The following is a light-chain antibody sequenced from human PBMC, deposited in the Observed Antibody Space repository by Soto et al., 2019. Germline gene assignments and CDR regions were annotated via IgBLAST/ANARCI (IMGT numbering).Light chain of an antibody. CDR2: EVT. V-gene: IGLV2-14*01. CDR3: SSRTSSTSYV. Sequence: QSALTQPASVSGSPGQSITISCTGTSSDVGGYKYVSWYQQYPGKAPKLMIYEVTNRPSGVSNRFSGSKSGDTASLTIFGLQAEDEADYYCSSRTSSTSYVFGTGTKLTVL. J-gene: IGLJ1*01. CDR1: SSDVGGYKY.